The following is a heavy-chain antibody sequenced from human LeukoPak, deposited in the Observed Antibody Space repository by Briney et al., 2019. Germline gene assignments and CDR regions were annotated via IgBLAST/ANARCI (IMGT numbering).Heavy chain of an antibody. D-gene: IGHD3-10*01. CDR1: GFSFRTSG. CDR3: AAAGGFDY. CDR2: IGSSSSPL. Sequence: GGSLRLSCAASGFSFRTSGMSWVRQAPGKGLEWVSYIGSSSSPLYYADSVKGRFTISRDNAKSSLYLQMNSLRDVDTAVYYCAAAGGFDYWGQGTLVTVSS. J-gene: IGHJ4*02. V-gene: IGHV3-48*02.